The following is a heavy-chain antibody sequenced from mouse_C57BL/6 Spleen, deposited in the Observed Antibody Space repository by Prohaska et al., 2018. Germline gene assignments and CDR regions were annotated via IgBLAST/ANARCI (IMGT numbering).Heavy chain of an antibody. CDR1: GFTFSGFW. CDR2: INYDGIAI. D-gene: IGHD2-1*01. V-gene: IGHV11-2*01. CDR3: MRYGNYGYVDT. Sequence: EVQLLETGGGLVQPGGSRGLSCEGSGFTFSGFWMSWVRQTPGKTLEWIGAINYDGIAIDYAPSIKDRFTIYGDNDKSTMYLQMSNVRSEHTATYLCMRYGNYGYVDTWSTWSTVTVYS. J-gene: IGHJ1*03.